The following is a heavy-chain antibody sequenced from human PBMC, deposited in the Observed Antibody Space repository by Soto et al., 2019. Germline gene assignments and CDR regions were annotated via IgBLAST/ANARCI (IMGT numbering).Heavy chain of an antibody. CDR1: GFIISKYG. J-gene: IGHJ3*02. Sequence: PGESLRHSCVVSGFIISKYGMHWVRQAPGKGLESVAVLSQDGRNKKYVDSVKGRFAISRHNSRNTLYLQMNFLRAEDTAVYYCAKDRLRAGGLVPIALDAFDTWGQGTMVTVSS. D-gene: IGHD6-19*01. V-gene: IGHV3-30*18. CDR2: LSQDGRNK. CDR3: AKDRLRAGGLVPIALDAFDT.